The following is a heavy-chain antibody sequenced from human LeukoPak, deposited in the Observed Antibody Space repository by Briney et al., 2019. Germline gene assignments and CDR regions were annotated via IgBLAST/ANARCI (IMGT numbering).Heavy chain of an antibody. Sequence: SETLSPTCTVSGGSISSSSYYWGWIRQPPGKGLEWIGSIYYSGSTYYNPSLKSRVTISVDTSKNQFSLKLSSVTAADTAVYYCARLGYYDSSGYYLGYTGYYFDYWGQGTLVTVSS. CDR3: ARLGYYDSSGYYLGYTGYYFDY. V-gene: IGHV4-39*01. J-gene: IGHJ4*02. D-gene: IGHD3-22*01. CDR2: IYYSGST. CDR1: GGSISSSSYY.